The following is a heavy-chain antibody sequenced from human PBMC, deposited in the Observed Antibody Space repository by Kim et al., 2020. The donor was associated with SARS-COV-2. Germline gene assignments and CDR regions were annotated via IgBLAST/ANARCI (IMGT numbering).Heavy chain of an antibody. D-gene: IGHD3-10*01. CDR1: GFTFSSYA. V-gene: IGHV3-23*01. J-gene: IGHJ3*02. CDR3: AKDIAGYGGPYGAFDI. CDR2: ISGSGGST. Sequence: GGSLRLSCAASGFTFSSYAMSWVRQAPGKGLEWVSAISGSGGSTYYADSVKGRFTISRDNSKNTLYLQMNSLRAEDTAVYYCAKDIAGYGGPYGAFDIWGQGTMVTVSS.